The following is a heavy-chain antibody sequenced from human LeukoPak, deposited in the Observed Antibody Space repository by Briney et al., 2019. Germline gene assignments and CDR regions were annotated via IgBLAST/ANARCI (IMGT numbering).Heavy chain of an antibody. V-gene: IGHV1-46*01. CDR2: INPSGGST. J-gene: IGHJ4*02. Sequence: ASVKVSCKASGYNFITYYVHYVRQAPGQGLEWMGFINPSGGSTSYSQKFQGRVTMTRDMSTNTVYMEVSSLKSEDTAIYYCARNSDSGLDYWGQGTPVTVSS. CDR1: GYNFITYY. D-gene: IGHD1-14*01. CDR3: ARNSDSGLDY.